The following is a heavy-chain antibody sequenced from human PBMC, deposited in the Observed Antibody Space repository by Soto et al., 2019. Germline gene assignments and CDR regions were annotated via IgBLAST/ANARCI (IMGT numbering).Heavy chain of an antibody. Sequence: QVQLQESGPGLVKPSETLSLTCTVSGGSISSYYWSWIRQPPGKGLEWIGYIYYSGSTNYNPSLKSRVPISVDTSKNQFSLKLSSVTAADTAVYYCARSALCSGGSCYYYYYMDVWGKGTTVTVSS. D-gene: IGHD2-15*01. V-gene: IGHV4-59*08. CDR3: ARSALCSGGSCYYYYYMDV. J-gene: IGHJ6*03. CDR2: IYYSGST. CDR1: GGSISSYY.